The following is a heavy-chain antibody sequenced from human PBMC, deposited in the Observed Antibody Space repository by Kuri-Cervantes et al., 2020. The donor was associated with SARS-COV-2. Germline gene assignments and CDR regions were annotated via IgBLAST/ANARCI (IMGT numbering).Heavy chain of an antibody. J-gene: IGHJ5*02. V-gene: IGHV4-39*07. D-gene: IGHD2-2*02. CDR1: GGSISSSSYY. CDR2: IHYSGST. CDR3: ARSPWYCSSTSCYTPNWFDP. Sequence: SETLSLTCTVSGGSISSSSYYWGWIRQPPGKGLEWIGSIHYSGSTYYNQSLKSRVTISVDTSKNQFSLKLSSVTAADTAVYYCARSPWYCSSTSCYTPNWFDPWGQGTLVTVSS.